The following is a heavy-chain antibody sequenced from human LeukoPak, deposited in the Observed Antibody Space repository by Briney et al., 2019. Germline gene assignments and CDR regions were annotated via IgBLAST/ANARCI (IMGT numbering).Heavy chain of an antibody. CDR1: GGSISSYY. D-gene: IGHD1-26*01. CDR2: IYTSGST. CDR3: ARAGATYYYYGMDV. J-gene: IGHJ6*02. V-gene: IGHV4-4*07. Sequence: SETLSLTFTVSGGSISSYYWGWIRQPAGKGLEWIGRIYTSGSTNYNPSLKSRVTMSVDTSKNQFSLKLSSVTAADTAVYYCARAGATYYYYGMDVWGQGTTVTVSS.